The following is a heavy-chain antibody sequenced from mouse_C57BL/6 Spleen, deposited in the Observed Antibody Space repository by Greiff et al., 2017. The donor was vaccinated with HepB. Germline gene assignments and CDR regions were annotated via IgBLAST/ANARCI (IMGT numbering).Heavy chain of an antibody. D-gene: IGHD4-1*01. CDR1: GYTFTSYW. J-gene: IGHJ2*01. Sequence: VQLQQPGAELVKPGASVKLSCKASGYTFTSYWMHWVKQRPGQGLEWIGMIHPNSGSTNYNEKFKSKATLTVDKSSSTAYMQLSSLTSEDSAVYYCTSSLTGTDFDYGGQGTTLTVSS. CDR2: IHPNSGST. V-gene: IGHV1-64*01. CDR3: TSSLTGTDFDY.